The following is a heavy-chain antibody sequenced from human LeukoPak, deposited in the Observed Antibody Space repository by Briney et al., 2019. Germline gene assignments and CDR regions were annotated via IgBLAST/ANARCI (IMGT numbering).Heavy chain of an antibody. CDR2: ISSSGSTI. CDR1: GFTFSDYY. CDR3: ARDYWSTRYCSSTSWYRGVFDY. V-gene: IGHV3-11*04. Sequence: PGGSLRLSCAASGFTFSDYYMSWIRQAPGKGLECVSYISSSGSTIYYADSVKGRFTISRDNAKNSLYLQMNSLRAEDTAVYYCARDYWSTRYCSSTSWYRGVFDYWGQGALVTVSS. J-gene: IGHJ4*02. D-gene: IGHD2-2*01.